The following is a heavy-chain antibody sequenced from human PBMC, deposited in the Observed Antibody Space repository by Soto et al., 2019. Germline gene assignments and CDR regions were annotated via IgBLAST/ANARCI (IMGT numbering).Heavy chain of an antibody. Sequence: ASVKISCKASGYTFTGYYMHWVRQAPGQGLEWMGWINPNSGGTDYAQKFQGWVTMTRDTSISTAYMELSRLRSDDTAVCYCARDPSPLHSYYDILTGYGTYYYYGMDVWGQGTTVTVSS. J-gene: IGHJ6*02. CDR3: ARDPSPLHSYYDILTGYGTYYYYGMDV. V-gene: IGHV1-2*04. CDR2: INPNSGGT. D-gene: IGHD3-9*01. CDR1: GYTFTGYY.